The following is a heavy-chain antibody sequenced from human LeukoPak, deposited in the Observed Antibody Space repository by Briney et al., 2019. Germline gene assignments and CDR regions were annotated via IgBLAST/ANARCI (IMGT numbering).Heavy chain of an antibody. D-gene: IGHD2-2*01. J-gene: IGHJ6*02. CDR3: GRLLSLCTSKNLGVDV. CDR1: GYTFASYW. Sequence: ESLQIFCKGAGYTFASYWIGCVRRLPAKSLEWMVINFTGDSDTRLNPSFKGQVTISVDRSINTAYLQWSSLEASDTAMYYCGRLLSLCTSKNLGVDVWGQGTAVAVSS. V-gene: IGHV5-51*01. CDR2: NFTGDSDT.